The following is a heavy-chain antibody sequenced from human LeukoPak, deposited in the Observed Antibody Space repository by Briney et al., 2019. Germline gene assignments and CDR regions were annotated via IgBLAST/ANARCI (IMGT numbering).Heavy chain of an antibody. J-gene: IGHJ4*02. V-gene: IGHV3-64D*06. CDR3: VGYYDGTRAATDC. CDR2: ISTNGASI. CDR1: GFTFNSYN. D-gene: IGHD6-25*01. Sequence: GGSLRLSCSASGFTFNSYNMHWVRQAPGKGLEFVSAISTNGASIYYADSVEGRFAISRDNSRNTLYLQMSGLRADDTAVYYCVGYYDGTRAATDCWGQGTLVTVSS.